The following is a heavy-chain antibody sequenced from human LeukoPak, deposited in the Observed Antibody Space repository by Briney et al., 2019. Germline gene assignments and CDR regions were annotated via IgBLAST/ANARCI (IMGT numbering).Heavy chain of an antibody. D-gene: IGHD5-18*01. CDR3: AKHSYGRKDVPNYYMDV. CDR1: AGSISSSNYY. J-gene: IGHJ6*03. Sequence: SETLSLTCTVSAGSISSSNYYWGWIRQPPGKGLEWIGSIYYSGRTYYNPSLKSRVTISVNTSKKQFSLKLSSVTAADTAVYYCAKHSYGRKDVPNYYMDVWGKGTTVTVSS. CDR2: IYYSGRT. V-gene: IGHV4-39*01.